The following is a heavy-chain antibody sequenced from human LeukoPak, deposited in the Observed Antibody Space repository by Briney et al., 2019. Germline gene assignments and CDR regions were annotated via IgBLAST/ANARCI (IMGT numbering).Heavy chain of an antibody. CDR1: EFTFSSYW. CDR2: INSDGSST. J-gene: IGHJ6*02. CDR3: AGGVRERLGAAIDHYYYALHV. D-gene: IGHD1-26*01. Sequence: GGSLRLSCAASEFTFSSYWMHWVRQAPGKGLVWVSRINSDGSSTSYADSVKGRFTISRDNAKNTLYLQMNSLRVEDTAVYYCAGGVRERLGAAIDHYYYALHVWGRGTMVTVSS. V-gene: IGHV3-74*01.